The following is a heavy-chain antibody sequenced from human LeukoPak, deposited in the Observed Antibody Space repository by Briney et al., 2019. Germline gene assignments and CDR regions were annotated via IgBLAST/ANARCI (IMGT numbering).Heavy chain of an antibody. J-gene: IGHJ3*02. CDR2: IYYSGNT. CDR1: GGSISGYY. D-gene: IGHD1-26*01. Sequence: SETLSLTCTVSGGSISGYYLNWIRQPPGKGLEWIGYIYYSGNTNYNPSLKSRVTNSVDTSKNQFSLKLTSVTATDTAVYYCARRKWESPAFDIWGQGTMVTVSS. V-gene: IGHV4-59*01. CDR3: ARRKWESPAFDI.